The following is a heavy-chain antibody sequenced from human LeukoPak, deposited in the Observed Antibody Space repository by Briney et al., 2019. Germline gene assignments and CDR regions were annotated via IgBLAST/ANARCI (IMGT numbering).Heavy chain of an antibody. Sequence: SQTLSLTCAISGDSVSSNSAAWNWIRQSPSRGLEWLGRTYYTSKWNNEYAVSVRSRIIINPDTSKNQFSLQLDSVTPEDTAVYYCARESSRSFKNWGQGALVTVSS. D-gene: IGHD3-3*02. CDR1: GDSVSSNSAA. CDR3: ARESSRSFKN. J-gene: IGHJ4*02. V-gene: IGHV6-1*01. CDR2: TYYTSKWNN.